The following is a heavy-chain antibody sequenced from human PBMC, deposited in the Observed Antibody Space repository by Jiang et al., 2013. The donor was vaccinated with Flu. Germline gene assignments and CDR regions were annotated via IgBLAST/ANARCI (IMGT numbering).Heavy chain of an antibody. Sequence: GLVQPGGSLRLSCAASGFTVSSKYMSWVRQAPGKGLEWVSVLYSGGSTNYADSVKGRFTISRDNSKNTLYLQMNSLRAEDTAVYYCARDLSSSWYSYAFDIWGQGTMVTVSS. CDR1: GFTVSSKY. J-gene: IGHJ3*02. D-gene: IGHD6-13*01. CDR2: LYSGGST. V-gene: IGHV3-66*01. CDR3: ARDLSSSWYSYAFDI.